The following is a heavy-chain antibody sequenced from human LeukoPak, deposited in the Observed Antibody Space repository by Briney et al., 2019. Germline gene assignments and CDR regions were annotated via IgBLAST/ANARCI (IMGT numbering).Heavy chain of an antibody. CDR1: GFTFSNAW. D-gene: IGHD3-16*02. J-gene: IGHJ4*02. Sequence: GGSLRLSCAASGFTFSNAWMSWVRQAPGKGLEWVGFIRSKAYGGTTEYAASVKGRFTISRDDSKSIAYLQMNSLKTEDTAVYYCTRTFGGVIVYYFDYWGQGTLVTVSS. V-gene: IGHV3-49*04. CDR3: TRTFGGVIVYYFDY. CDR2: IRSKAYGGTT.